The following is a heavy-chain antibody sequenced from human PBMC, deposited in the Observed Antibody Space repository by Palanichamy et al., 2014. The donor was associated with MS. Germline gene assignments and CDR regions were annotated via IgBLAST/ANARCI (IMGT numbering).Heavy chain of an antibody. V-gene: IGHV3-72*01. Sequence: DVQVVESGGGLVQPGGSLRLSCVVSGLTFSDHQMDWVRQAPGKGLEWVGRSRNKAESHTTEYAASVKGRFVISRDNSKNSVSLQMNSLESEDTAVYYCVRAQFNTDWYFDNWGRGTLVTVSS. CDR1: GLTFSDHQ. CDR2: SRNKAESHTT. J-gene: IGHJ4*02. CDR3: VRAQFNTDWYFDN. D-gene: IGHD3-9*01.